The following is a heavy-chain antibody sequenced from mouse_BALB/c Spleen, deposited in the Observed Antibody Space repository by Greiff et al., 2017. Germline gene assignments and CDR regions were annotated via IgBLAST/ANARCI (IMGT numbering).Heavy chain of an antibody. CDR3: ASRSDGSSGNWYFDV. CDR1: GYTFTSYW. V-gene: IGHV1-7*01. D-gene: IGHD1-1*01. Sequence: VQLQQSGAELAKPGASVKMSCKASGYTFTSYWMHWVKQRPGQGLEWIVYINPSTGYTEYNQKFKDKATLTADKSSSTAYMQLSSLTSEDSAVFYYASRSDGSSGNWYFDVWGAGTTVTVAA. CDR2: INPSTGYT. J-gene: IGHJ1*01.